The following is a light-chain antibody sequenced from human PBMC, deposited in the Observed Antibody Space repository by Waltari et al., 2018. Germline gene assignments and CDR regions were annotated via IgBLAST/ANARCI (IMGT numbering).Light chain of an antibody. Sequence: QSPLPQPASVSGSRGQSITFSCTGTTSDVGCYNYVSFYQQPRGKAPKLMIYVVSKRPLGVSDRFSGSKSGNTASLTISGLQTEDEADYYCSSYLRSSTFYVFGTGTKLTVL. J-gene: IGLJ1*01. CDR2: VVS. CDR1: TSDVGCYNY. CDR3: SSYLRSSTFYV. V-gene: IGLV2-14*03.